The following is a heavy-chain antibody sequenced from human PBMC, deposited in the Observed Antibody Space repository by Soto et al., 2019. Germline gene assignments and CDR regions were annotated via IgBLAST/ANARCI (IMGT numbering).Heavy chain of an antibody. V-gene: IGHV4-39*01. Sequence: QLQLQESGPGLVKPSETLSLTCTVSGGSISSSSYYWGWIRQPPGKGLEWIGSIYYSGSTYYNPSLKSRVTISVDTSKNQFSLKLSSVTAADTAVYYCARLGYDFWSGYYSANWFDPWGQGTLVTVSS. CDR1: GGSISSSSYY. CDR2: IYYSGST. J-gene: IGHJ5*02. D-gene: IGHD3-3*01. CDR3: ARLGYDFWSGYYSANWFDP.